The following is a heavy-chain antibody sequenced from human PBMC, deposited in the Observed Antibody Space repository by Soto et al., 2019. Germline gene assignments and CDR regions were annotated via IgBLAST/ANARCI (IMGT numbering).Heavy chain of an antibody. V-gene: IGHV4-61*08. CDR3: ARIGRLRSTFDY. CDR2: IYYSGST. Sequence: SETLSLTCAVSGGSISSGGYSWSWIRQPPGKGLEWIGYIYYSGSTNYNPSLKSRVTISVDTSKNQFSLKLSSVTAADTAVYYCARIGRLRSTFDYWGQGTLVTVSS. D-gene: IGHD3-16*01. CDR1: GGSISSGGYS. J-gene: IGHJ4*02.